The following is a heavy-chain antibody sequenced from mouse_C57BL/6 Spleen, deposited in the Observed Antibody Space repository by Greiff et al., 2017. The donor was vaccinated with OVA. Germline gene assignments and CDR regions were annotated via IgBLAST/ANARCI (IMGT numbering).Heavy chain of an antibody. CDR2: INYDGSST. J-gene: IGHJ3*01. D-gene: IGHD2-5*01. CDR1: GFTFSDYY. V-gene: IGHV5-16*01. Sequence: EVHLVESAGGLVQPGSSMKLSCTASGFTFSDYYMAWVRQVPEKGLEWVANINYDGSSTYYLDSLKSRFIISRDNAKNILYLQMSSLKSEDTATYYCARGYSNYQAWFAYWGQGTLVTVSA. CDR3: ARGYSNYQAWFAY.